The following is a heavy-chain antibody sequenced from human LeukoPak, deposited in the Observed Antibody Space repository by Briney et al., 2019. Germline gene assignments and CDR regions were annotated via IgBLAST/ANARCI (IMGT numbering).Heavy chain of an antibody. V-gene: IGHV4-61*02. CDR2: IYTSGST. CDR1: GGSISSSSYY. Sequence: SQTLSLTCTVSGGSISSSSYYWSWIRQPAGKGLEWIVRIYTSGSTNYNPSLKSRVTISVDTSKNQFSLKLSSVTAADTAVYYCARDTSEGATIDYWGQGTLVTVSS. D-gene: IGHD1-26*01. J-gene: IGHJ4*02. CDR3: ARDTSEGATIDY.